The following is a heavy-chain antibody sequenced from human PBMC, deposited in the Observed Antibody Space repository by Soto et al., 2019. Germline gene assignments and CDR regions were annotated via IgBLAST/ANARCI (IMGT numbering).Heavy chain of an antibody. V-gene: IGHV3-30-3*01. D-gene: IGHD3-10*01. CDR2: ISYDGSNK. J-gene: IGHJ5*02. CDR3: AEGIRFDP. CDR1: GFTFSSYA. Sequence: QVQLVESGGGVVQPGRSLRLSCAASGFTFSSYAMHWVRQAPGKGLEWVAVISYDGSNKNYADSVKGRFTISRDNSKNTLYLQMTSLRAEDTAVYYCAEGIRFDPWGQGNLVTVSS.